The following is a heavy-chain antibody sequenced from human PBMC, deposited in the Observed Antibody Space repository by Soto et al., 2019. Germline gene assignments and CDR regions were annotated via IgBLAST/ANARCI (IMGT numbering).Heavy chain of an antibody. CDR2: ISSSSSNI. V-gene: IGHV3-48*02. CDR3: ARDCSLGSRYCRWFDP. J-gene: IGHJ5*02. Sequence: EVQLVESGGGLVQPGGSPRLSCVASGFTLSGYAMNWVRQAPGKGLEWVSYISSSSSNIQYAGSVKGRFTISRDNAKNSLHLQINSLRDEDTAVYYCARDCSLGSRYCRWFDPWGQGTLVTVSS. D-gene: IGHD2-15*01. CDR1: GFTLSGYA.